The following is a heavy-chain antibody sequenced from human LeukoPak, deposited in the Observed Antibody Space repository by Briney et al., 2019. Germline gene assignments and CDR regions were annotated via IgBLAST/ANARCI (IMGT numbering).Heavy chain of an antibody. V-gene: IGHV3-30*02. J-gene: IGHJ4*02. Sequence: PGGSLRLSFAASGFTFSSYDMNWVRQAPGKGLEWVAFIRYDGSRKYYADSVKGRFTISRDNSKNTVYLQMNSLRAEDTAVYYCARDPSSSSSVGGYLDYWGQGTLVTVSS. D-gene: IGHD6-6*01. CDR1: GFTFSSYD. CDR3: ARDPSSSSSVGGYLDY. CDR2: IRYDGSRK.